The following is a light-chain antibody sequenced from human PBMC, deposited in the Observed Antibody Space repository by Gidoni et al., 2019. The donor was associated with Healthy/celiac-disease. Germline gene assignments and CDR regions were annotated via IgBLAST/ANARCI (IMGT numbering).Light chain of an antibody. CDR1: QSISSY. V-gene: IGKV1-39*01. CDR2: AAY. CDR3: QQSYSTPFT. J-gene: IGKJ3*01. Sequence: DIQMPQSPSSLSASVGDRVPITCRTSQSISSYLTWYQQKPGKAPKLLIYAAYSLQSGVPSRFSGSGSGTDFTLTISSLQPEDFATYYCQQSYSTPFTFGPGTKVDIK.